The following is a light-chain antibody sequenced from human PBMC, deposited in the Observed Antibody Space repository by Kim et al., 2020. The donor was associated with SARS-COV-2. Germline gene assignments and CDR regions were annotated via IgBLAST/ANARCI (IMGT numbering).Light chain of an antibody. Sequence: QSALTQPASVSGSPGQSITISCTGTSSDVGSYNLVSWYQQHPGKAPKLMIYEVSKRPSGVSNRFSGSKSGNTASLTISGLQAEDEADYYCCSYAGSSTHAVFGGGTQLPVL. CDR1: SSDVGSYNL. J-gene: IGLJ7*01. CDR2: EVS. V-gene: IGLV2-23*02. CDR3: CSYAGSSTHAV.